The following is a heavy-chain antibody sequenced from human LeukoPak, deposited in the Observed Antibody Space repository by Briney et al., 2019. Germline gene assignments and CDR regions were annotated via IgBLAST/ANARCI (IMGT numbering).Heavy chain of an antibody. CDR2: ISGSGGNT. D-gene: IGHD3-22*01. CDR3: AKGPYYDSSGYSLRYYYMDV. CDR1: GFTFTSYA. J-gene: IGHJ6*03. V-gene: IGHV3-23*01. Sequence: GGSLRLSCAASGFTFTSYAMSWVRQAPGKGLEWVSTISGSGGNTYYADSVKGRFTISRDNSKNTLYLQMNSLRAEDTAVYYCAKGPYYDSSGYSLRYYYMDVWGKGTTVTVSS.